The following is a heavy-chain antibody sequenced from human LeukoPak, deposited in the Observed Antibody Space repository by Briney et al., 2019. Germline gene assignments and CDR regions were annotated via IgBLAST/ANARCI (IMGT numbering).Heavy chain of an antibody. J-gene: IGHJ4*02. D-gene: IGHD2-2*01. V-gene: IGHV3-33*01. Sequence: HPGGSLRLSCAASGFTFSSYGMHWVRQAPGKGLEWVAVIWYDGSNKYYADSVKGRFTISRDNSKNTLYLQMNSLRAEDTAVYYCARDMTYCSSTSCPFDYWGQGTLVTVSS. CDR2: IWYDGSNK. CDR3: ARDMTYCSSTSCPFDY. CDR1: GFTFSSYG.